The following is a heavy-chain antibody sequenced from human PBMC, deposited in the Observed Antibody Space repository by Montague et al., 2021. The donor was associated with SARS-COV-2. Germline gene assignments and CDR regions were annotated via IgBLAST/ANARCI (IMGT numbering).Heavy chain of an antibody. J-gene: IGHJ6*04. CDR2: IDWDDDK. CDR3: ARIRVVRGVIWDYGMDV. V-gene: IGHV2-70*01. D-gene: IGHD3-10*01. Sequence: PALVKPPQTLTLTCTFSGFSLSTSGMCVSWIRQPPGKALELLALIDWDDDKYYSTSLKTRLTISKDTSKNQVVLTMTNMDTVDTATYYCARIRVVRGVIWDYGMDVWGKVTTVTVAS. CDR1: GFSLSTSGMC.